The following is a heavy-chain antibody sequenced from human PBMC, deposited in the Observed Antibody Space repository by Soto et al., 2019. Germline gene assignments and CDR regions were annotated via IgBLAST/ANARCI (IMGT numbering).Heavy chain of an antibody. CDR3: AREGEGVDGARGGYYYYYGMDV. CDR2: ISSSSSYI. V-gene: IGHV3-21*01. D-gene: IGHD1-26*01. Sequence: TGGSLRLSCAASGFTFSSYSMNWVRQAPGKGLEWVSSISSSSSYIYYADSVKGRFTISRDNAKNSLYLQMNSLRAEDTAVYYCAREGEGVDGARGGYYYYYGMDVWGQGTTVTVSS. J-gene: IGHJ6*02. CDR1: GFTFSSYS.